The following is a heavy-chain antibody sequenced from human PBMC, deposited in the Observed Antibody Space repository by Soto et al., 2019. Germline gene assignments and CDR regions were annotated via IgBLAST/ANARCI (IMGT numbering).Heavy chain of an antibody. V-gene: IGHV3-23*01. CDR1: GFTFSSYA. Sequence: GGSLRLSCAASGFTFSSYAMTWVRQAPGKGLEWVSAISGSGDSTYYADSVKGRFTISRDNSKNTLYLQMNSLRAEDTAVYYCATSYCSGGSCQRQYYYYYYGMDVWGQGTTVTVSS. D-gene: IGHD2-15*01. CDR2: ISGSGDST. CDR3: ATSYCSGGSCQRQYYYYYYGMDV. J-gene: IGHJ6*02.